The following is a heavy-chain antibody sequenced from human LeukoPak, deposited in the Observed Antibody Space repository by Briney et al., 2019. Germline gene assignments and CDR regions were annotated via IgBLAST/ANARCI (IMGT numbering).Heavy chain of an antibody. CDR1: GITLSNYG. V-gene: IGHV3-23*01. D-gene: IGHD3-10*01. CDR2: LSGSGGGT. CDR3: AKRGVVIRVFLVGFHKEAYYFDS. J-gene: IGHJ4*02. Sequence: GGSLRLSCAVSGITLSNYGMTWVRQAPGKGLEWVAGLSGSGGGTNYADSVQGRFTISRDNPKNTLYLQMNSLRAEDTAVYFCAKRGVVIRVFLVGFHKEAYYFDSWGQGALVTVSS.